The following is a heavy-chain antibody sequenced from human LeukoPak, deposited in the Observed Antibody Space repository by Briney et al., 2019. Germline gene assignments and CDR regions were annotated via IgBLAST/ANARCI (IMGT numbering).Heavy chain of an antibody. CDR2: IKQDGSEK. Sequence: SGGSLRLSCAASGFIFSSYWMSWVRQAPGKGLEWVANIKQDGSEKYYVDSVKGRFTISRDNAKNSLYLQMNSLRAEDTAVYYCARGLYLGDYWGQGTLVTVSS. CDR1: GFIFSSYW. D-gene: IGHD2/OR15-2a*01. J-gene: IGHJ4*02. V-gene: IGHV3-7*01. CDR3: ARGLYLGDY.